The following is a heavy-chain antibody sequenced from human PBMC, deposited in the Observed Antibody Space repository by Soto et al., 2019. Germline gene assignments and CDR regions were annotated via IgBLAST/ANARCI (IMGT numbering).Heavy chain of an antibody. Sequence: QPVGSLRLSCAASGFTFSSYWMSWVRQAPGKGLEWVANIKQDGSEKYYVDSVKGRFTISRDNAKNSLYLQMNSLRAEDTAVYYCATTVMDASDNYYYYMDVWGKGTTVTVSS. V-gene: IGHV3-7*01. CDR1: GFTFSSYW. CDR3: ATTVMDASDNYYYYMDV. CDR2: IKQDGSEK. J-gene: IGHJ6*03. D-gene: IGHD4-17*01.